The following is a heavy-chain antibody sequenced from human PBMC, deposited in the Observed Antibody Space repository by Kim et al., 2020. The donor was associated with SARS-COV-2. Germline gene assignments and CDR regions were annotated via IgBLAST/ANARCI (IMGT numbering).Heavy chain of an antibody. CDR2: INLDESER. Sequence: GGSLRLSCAASGFTFSSYWMSWVRQAPGKGLEWVANINLDESERYYVNSVKGRFSISRDNAGKSLFLQMNSLRVEDTATYYCARGDWELPYQFETWGQGTVVTVSS. CDR1: GFTFSSYW. V-gene: IGHV3-7*03. J-gene: IGHJ5*02. CDR3: ARGDWELPYQFET. D-gene: IGHD1-26*01.